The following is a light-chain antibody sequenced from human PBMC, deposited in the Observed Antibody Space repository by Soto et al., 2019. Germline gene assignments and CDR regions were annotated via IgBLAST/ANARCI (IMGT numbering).Light chain of an antibody. J-gene: IGKJ2*01. CDR2: KAS. V-gene: IGKV1-5*03. Sequence: DIQMTQSPSTLSASVGDRVTITGRASQSISSWLAWYQQKPGKAPKLLIYKASSLESGVPSRFSGSGSGTEFTLTISSLQPDDFATYYCQEYKSYSTFGQGTKLEIK. CDR1: QSISSW. CDR3: QEYKSYST.